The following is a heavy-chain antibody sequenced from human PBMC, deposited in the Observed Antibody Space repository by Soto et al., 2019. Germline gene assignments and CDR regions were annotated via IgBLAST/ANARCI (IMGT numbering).Heavy chain of an antibody. D-gene: IGHD6-19*01. CDR3: LRGWGWFDP. CDR2: IGTAGDT. J-gene: IGHJ5*02. CDR1: GFTFSNSD. V-gene: IGHV3-13*04. Sequence: GGSLRLSCAASGFTFSNSDMQWVRQAAGKGLEWVSHIGTAGDTYYSDSVKGRFTISRENAKNSLYLQMNSLRAGDTAVYYCLRGWGWFDPWGQGTPVTVSS.